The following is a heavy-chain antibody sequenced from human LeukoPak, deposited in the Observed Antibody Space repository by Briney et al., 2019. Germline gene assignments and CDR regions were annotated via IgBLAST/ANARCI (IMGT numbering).Heavy chain of an antibody. CDR2: IWYDGSNK. Sequence: GRSLRLSCAASGFSFITYGMHWVRQAPGKGLEWVTIIWYDGSNKYYADSVKGRFTISRDNSKNTLYLQMNSLRADDTAVYYCARAPAFSGSGYYLDYWGQGTLVTVSS. D-gene: IGHD3-22*01. CDR1: GFSFITYG. CDR3: ARAPAFSGSGYYLDY. V-gene: IGHV3-33*01. J-gene: IGHJ4*02.